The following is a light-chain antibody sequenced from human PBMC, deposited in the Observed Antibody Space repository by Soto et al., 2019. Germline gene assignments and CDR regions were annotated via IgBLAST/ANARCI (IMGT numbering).Light chain of an antibody. Sequence: EIVLTQSPATLSLSPGERAALSCRASQSVSSHLAWYQQKPGQAPRLLIYDASNRATGIPARFSGSGSGTDFTLIISSLEPEDLAVYYCQRRSNWPLTCGGGTKVEIK. CDR3: QRRSNWPLT. CDR1: QSVSSH. J-gene: IGKJ4*01. CDR2: DAS. V-gene: IGKV3-11*01.